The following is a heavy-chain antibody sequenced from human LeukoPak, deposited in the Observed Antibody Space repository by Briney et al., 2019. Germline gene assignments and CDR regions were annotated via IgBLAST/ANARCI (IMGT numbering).Heavy chain of an antibody. V-gene: IGHV4-61*01. CDR1: GGSVSSGSYY. D-gene: IGHD6-13*01. J-gene: IGHJ3*02. CDR3: ARDSPYSSSWQSDAFDI. CDR2: IYYSGST. Sequence: SETLSLTCTVSGGSVSSGSYYWSWIRQPPGKGVEWIGYIYYSGSTNYNPSLKSRVTISVDTSKNQFSLKLSSVTAADTAVYYCARDSPYSSSWQSDAFDIWGQGTMVTVSS.